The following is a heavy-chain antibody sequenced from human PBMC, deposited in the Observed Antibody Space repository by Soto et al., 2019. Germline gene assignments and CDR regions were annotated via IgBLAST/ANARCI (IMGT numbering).Heavy chain of an antibody. J-gene: IGHJ6*02. CDR3: ARDAVDSSGYYHYYYYGMDV. CDR1: GDTFSIYT. D-gene: IGHD3-22*01. V-gene: IGHV1-69*04. CDR2: VLPFLDVT. Sequence: SVKVSCKTSGDTFSIYTLSWVRQEPGQGLVWMGRVLPFLDVTTYAQKFQGRVTMTADTSTSTAYMELSSLRSDDTAVYYCARDAVDSSGYYHYYYYGMDVWGQGTTVTVSS.